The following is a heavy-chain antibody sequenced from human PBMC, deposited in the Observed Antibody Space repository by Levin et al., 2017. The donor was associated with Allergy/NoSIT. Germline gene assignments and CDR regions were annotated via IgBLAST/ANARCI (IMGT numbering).Heavy chain of an antibody. CDR1: GGSFSGYY. CDR3: ARIVYCSTTSCSRNAFDI. Sequence: SQTLSLTCAVYGGSFSGYYWSWIRQPPGKGLEWIGEINHSGSTNYNPSLKSRVTVSVDTSKNLFSLKLSSVTAADTAEYYCARIVYCSTTSCSRNAFDIWGQGTMVTVSS. D-gene: IGHD2-2*01. V-gene: IGHV4-34*01. CDR2: INHSGST. J-gene: IGHJ3*02.